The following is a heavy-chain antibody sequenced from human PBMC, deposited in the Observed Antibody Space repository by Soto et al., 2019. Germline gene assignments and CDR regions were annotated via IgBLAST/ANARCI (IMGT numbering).Heavy chain of an antibody. CDR2: IIPIFGTA. J-gene: IGHJ5*02. V-gene: IGHV1-69*13. Sequence: AEKLSCNASGGTFSSYAISWVRQAPGQGLEWMGGIIPIFGTANYAQKFQGRVTITADESTSTAYMELSSLRSEDTAVYYCARESSVRGVIITSSPWFDLSGQGTLVTV. CDR3: ARESSVRGVIITSSPWFDL. CDR1: GGTFSSYA. D-gene: IGHD3-10*01.